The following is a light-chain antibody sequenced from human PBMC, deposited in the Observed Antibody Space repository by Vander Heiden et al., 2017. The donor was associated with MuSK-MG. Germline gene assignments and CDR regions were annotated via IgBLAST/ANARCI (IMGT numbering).Light chain of an antibody. Sequence: DIVMTQSPDSLAVSLRDRATSKCKYSLRVLYSSNNKNYLAWYQQKPGQPPKLLIYGASTRESGVPDRFGGSGSGTDFTLTISSLQAEDVAVYYCHQDYNTWTFGQGTKVEIK. CDR2: GAS. CDR3: HQDYNTWT. V-gene: IGKV4-1*01. J-gene: IGKJ1*01. CDR1: LRVLYSSNNKNY.